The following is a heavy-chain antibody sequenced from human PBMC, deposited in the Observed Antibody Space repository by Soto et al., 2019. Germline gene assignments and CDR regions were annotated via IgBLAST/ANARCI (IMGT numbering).Heavy chain of an antibody. J-gene: IGHJ6*02. CDR2: IYPGDSDT. CDR1: GYSFTSYW. D-gene: IGHD5-12*01. V-gene: IGHV5-51*01. Sequence: PGESLKISCKGSGYSFTSYWIGWVRQMPGKGLEWMGIIYPGDSDTRYSPSFQGQVTISADKSISTAYLQWSSLKASDTAMYYCARQEMATIPYYYGMDVWGQGTTVTVSS. CDR3: ARQEMATIPYYYGMDV.